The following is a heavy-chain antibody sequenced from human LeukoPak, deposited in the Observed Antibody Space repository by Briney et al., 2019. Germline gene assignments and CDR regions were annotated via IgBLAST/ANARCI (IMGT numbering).Heavy chain of an antibody. CDR1: GFTFSTYT. J-gene: IGHJ6*03. CDR2: ISYDGSNN. Sequence: QPGGSLRLSCAASGFTFSTYTMYWVRQAPGKGLEWVAVISYDGSNNYYADSVKGRFTISRDNSKNTLYLQINSLRTEDTAVYYCARGDCGSTSCPSHYYYYYMDVWGKGTTVTVSS. CDR3: ARGDCGSTSCPSHYYYYYMDV. D-gene: IGHD2-2*01. V-gene: IGHV3-30*04.